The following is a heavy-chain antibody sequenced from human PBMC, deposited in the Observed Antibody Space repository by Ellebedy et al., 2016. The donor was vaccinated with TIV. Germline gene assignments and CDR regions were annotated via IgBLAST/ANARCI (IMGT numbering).Heavy chain of an antibody. Sequence: GGSLRLSXAASGFIVSDNYMNWVRQAPGKGLEWVSVINKDGSIHYADPVKGRFTISRDKSKNTLDLRMNSLRVEDMALYFCARDRGEGGFFDYWGQGALVTVSS. D-gene: IGHD3-16*01. CDR3: ARDRGEGGFFDY. CDR2: INKDGSI. CDR1: GFIVSDNY. V-gene: IGHV3-66*01. J-gene: IGHJ4*02.